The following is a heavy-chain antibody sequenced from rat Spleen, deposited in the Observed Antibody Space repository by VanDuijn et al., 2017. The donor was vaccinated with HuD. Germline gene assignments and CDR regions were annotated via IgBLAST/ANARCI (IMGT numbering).Heavy chain of an antibody. Sequence: EVQLVESGGGLVQPGRSLKLSCAASGFTFSDYGVAWVRQAPTKGLEWVASITYDGGTTYYRDSVKGRFTVSSDNAKTTLYLQMDSLRSEDTATFYCVRQDTSGYSNWFTYWGQGTLVTVSS. CDR1: GFTFSDYG. J-gene: IGHJ3*01. CDR2: ITYDGGTT. V-gene: IGHV5-29*01. D-gene: IGHD4-3*01. CDR3: VRQDTSGYSNWFTY.